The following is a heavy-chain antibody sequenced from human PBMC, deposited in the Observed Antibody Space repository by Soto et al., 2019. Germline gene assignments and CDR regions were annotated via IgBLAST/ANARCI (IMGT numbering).Heavy chain of an antibody. CDR1: GGSFSGYY. J-gene: IGHJ5*02. CDR2: INHSGNT. CDR3: ARGRRWPRYQDNWFDP. D-gene: IGHD5-12*01. Sequence: PSETLSLTCAVYGGSFSGYYWTWIRQPPGKGLEWLGEINHSGNTNYNPSLKSRVTISIDTSKNQFSLKLSSVTAADTAVYYCARGRRWPRYQDNWFDPWGQGTLVTVSS. V-gene: IGHV4-34*01.